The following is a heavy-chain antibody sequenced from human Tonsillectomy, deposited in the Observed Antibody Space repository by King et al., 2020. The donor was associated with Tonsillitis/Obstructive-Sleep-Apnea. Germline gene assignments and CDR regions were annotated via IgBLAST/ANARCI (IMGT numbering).Heavy chain of an antibody. D-gene: IGHD2-15*01. CDR2: ISPSVGRP. J-gene: IGHJ4*02. CDR3: ARGYCSGGTCYRGDY. CDR1: GYTYISYY. Sequence: QLVQSGTEVKKPGASVKVSCKASGYTYISYYMHWVRQAPGPGLEGMVIISPSVGRPTCAQKFRGRVTLTRDTPTSTVYLELSGLRSDDTAVYYCARGYCSGGTCYRGDYWGQGTLVTVSP. V-gene: IGHV1-46*01.